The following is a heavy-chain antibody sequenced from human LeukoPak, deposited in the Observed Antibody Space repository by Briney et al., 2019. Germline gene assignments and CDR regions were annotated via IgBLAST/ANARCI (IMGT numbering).Heavy chain of an antibody. V-gene: IGHV3-49*03. CDR1: GFTFGDYA. CDR2: IRSKGYGGTT. D-gene: IGHD6-13*01. Sequence: PGGSLRLSCTASGFTFGDYAMSWFRQAPGKGLEWVGFIRSKGYGGTTEYAASVKGRFTISRDDSKSIAYLQMNSLKTEDTAVYYCTREGYAAAAGTVYFDYWGQGTLVTVSS. J-gene: IGHJ4*02. CDR3: TREGYAAAAGTVYFDY.